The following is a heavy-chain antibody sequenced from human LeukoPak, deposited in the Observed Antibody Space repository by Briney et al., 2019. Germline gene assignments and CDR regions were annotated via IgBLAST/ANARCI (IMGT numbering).Heavy chain of an antibody. D-gene: IGHD6-13*01. CDR3: ARGLAESSSWYEIGMDV. V-gene: IGHV3-48*03. CDR2: ISSSGSTI. CDR1: GFTFSSYE. J-gene: IGHJ6*02. Sequence: GGSLRLSCAAPGFTFSSYEMNWVRQAPGKGLEWVSYISSSGSTIYYADSVKGRFTISRDNAKNSLYLQMNSLRAEDTAVYYCARGLAESSSWYEIGMDVWGQGTTVTVSS.